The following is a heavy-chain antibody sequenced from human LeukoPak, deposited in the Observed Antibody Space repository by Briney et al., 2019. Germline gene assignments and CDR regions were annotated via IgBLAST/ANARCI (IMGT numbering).Heavy chain of an antibody. CDR3: ARATGTPYNWFDP. D-gene: IGHD1-1*01. V-gene: IGHV4-39*07. Sequence: SETLSLTCTVSGGSISSSSYYWGWIRQPPGKGLEWIGSIYYSGSTYYNPSLKSRVTISVDTSKNQFSLKLSSVTAADTAVYYCARATGTPYNWFDPWGQGTLVTVSS. CDR2: IYYSGST. J-gene: IGHJ5*02. CDR1: GGSISSSSYY.